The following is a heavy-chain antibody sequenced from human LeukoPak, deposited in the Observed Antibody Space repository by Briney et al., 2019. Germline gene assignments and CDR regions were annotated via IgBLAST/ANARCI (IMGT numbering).Heavy chain of an antibody. D-gene: IGHD1-1*01. CDR3: ARARYDPLGHSYYYYYMDV. CDR1: GGTFSSYA. V-gene: IGHV1-69*06. CDR2: IIPIFGTA. Sequence: GASVKVSCKASGGTFSSYAISWVRQAPGQGLEWMGGIIPIFGTANYAQKFQGRVTITADKSTSTAYMELSSLRSEDTAVYYCARARYDPLGHSYYYYYMDVWGKGTTVTVSS. J-gene: IGHJ6*03.